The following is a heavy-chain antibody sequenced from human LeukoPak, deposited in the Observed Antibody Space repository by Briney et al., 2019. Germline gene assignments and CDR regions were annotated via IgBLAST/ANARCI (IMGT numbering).Heavy chain of an antibody. V-gene: IGHV3-33*01. Sequence: GRSLRLSCAASGFTFSSYGMHWVRQAPGKGLEWVAVTWYDGSNKYYADSVKGRFTISRDNSKNTLYLQMNSLRAEDTAVYYCAREIYSYGYEDAFDIWGQGTMVTVSS. CDR2: TWYDGSNK. CDR1: GFTFSSYG. CDR3: AREIYSYGYEDAFDI. D-gene: IGHD5-18*01. J-gene: IGHJ3*02.